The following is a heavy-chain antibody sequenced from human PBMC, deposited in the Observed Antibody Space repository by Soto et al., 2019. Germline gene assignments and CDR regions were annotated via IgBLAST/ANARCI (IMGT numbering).Heavy chain of an antibody. CDR3: ARAPGYCSGGSCYSNHYYYYGMDV. CDR2: IIPTFGTA. Sequence: SVKVSCKASGGTFSSYAITWVRQAPGQGLEWMGGIIPTFGTANYAQKFQGRVTITADESTSTAYMELSSLRSEDTAVYYCARAPGYCSGGSCYSNHYYYYGMDVWGQGTTVTVSS. J-gene: IGHJ6*02. V-gene: IGHV1-69*13. D-gene: IGHD2-15*01. CDR1: GGTFSSYA.